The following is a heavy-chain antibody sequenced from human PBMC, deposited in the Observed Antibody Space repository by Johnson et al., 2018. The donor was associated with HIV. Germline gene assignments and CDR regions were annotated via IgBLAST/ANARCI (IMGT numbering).Heavy chain of an antibody. CDR3: AKATEGEGLWAFDI. Sequence: VQLVESGGGLVQPGRSLRLSCAASEFTFDDYGMHWVRQAPGKGLEWVSTITCNSRGIGYAGSVKGRFTISRDNARRSLHLQMNSLRPEDTAWYQCAKATEGEGLWAFDIWGQGTMVTVSS. J-gene: IGHJ3*02. V-gene: IGHV3-9*01. CDR2: ITCNSRGI. D-gene: IGHD1-26*01. CDR1: EFTFDDYG.